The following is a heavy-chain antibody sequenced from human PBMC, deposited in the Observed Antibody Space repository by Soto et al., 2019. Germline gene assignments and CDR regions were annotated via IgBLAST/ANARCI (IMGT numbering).Heavy chain of an antibody. V-gene: IGHV6-1*01. Sequence: SQTLSLTCAISGDSVSSNSAAWNWIRQSPSRGLEWLGRTYYRSKWYNDYAVSVKSRITINPDTSKNQFSLQLNSVTPEDTAVYYCAKGGPSLIVVVKGYFDYWGQGTLVTVSS. D-gene: IGHD3-22*01. J-gene: IGHJ4*02. CDR1: GDSVSSNSAA. CDR2: TYYRSKWYN. CDR3: AKGGPSLIVVVKGYFDY.